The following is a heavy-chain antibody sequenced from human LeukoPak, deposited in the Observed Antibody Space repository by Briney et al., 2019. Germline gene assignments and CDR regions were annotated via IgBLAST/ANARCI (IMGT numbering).Heavy chain of an antibody. V-gene: IGHV4-59*01. CDR1: GGSISSYY. J-gene: IGHJ6*02. Sequence: SETLSLTCTVSGGSISSYYWSWIRQPPGKGLEWIGYIYYSGSTNYNPSLKSRVTISVDTSKNQFSLKLSSVTAADTAVYYCARAVLPHYSSSWNYYGMDVWGQGTTVTVSS. CDR2: IYYSGST. D-gene: IGHD6-13*01. CDR3: ARAVLPHYSSSWNYYGMDV.